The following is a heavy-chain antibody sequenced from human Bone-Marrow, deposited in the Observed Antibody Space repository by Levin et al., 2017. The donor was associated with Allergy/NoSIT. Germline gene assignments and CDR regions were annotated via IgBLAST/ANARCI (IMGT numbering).Heavy chain of an antibody. D-gene: IGHD2-15*01. CDR1: IKSQTTQF. Sequence: GASVKVSCKASIKSQTTQFVYWVRQAPGQGLEWMGIINPSGDITRHAQNFQDRVTLTRDTSTSTVYMELHSLRSDDTAVYYCAGGLQGVAAALDSWGQGTPVIVSS. CDR3: AGGLQGVAAALDS. V-gene: IGHV1-46*01. CDR2: INPSGDIT. J-gene: IGHJ4*02.